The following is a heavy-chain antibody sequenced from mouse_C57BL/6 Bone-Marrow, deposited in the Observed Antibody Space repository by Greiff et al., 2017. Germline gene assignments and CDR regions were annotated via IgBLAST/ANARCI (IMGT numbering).Heavy chain of an antibody. J-gene: IGHJ2*01. CDR1: GFTFSDYY. V-gene: IGHV5-16*01. Sequence: DVKLVESEGGLVQPGSSMKLSCTASGFTFSDYYMAWVRQVPEKGLEWVANINYDGSSTYYLDSLKIRFIISRDNAKNILSLQMSSLKSEDTATYYCARDGALYYFDYWGQGTTLTVSS. CDR2: INYDGSST. CDR3: ARDGALYYFDY.